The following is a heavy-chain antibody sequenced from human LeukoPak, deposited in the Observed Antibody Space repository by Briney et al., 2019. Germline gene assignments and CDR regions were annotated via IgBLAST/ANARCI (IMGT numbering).Heavy chain of an antibody. V-gene: IGHV3-11*04. J-gene: IGHJ4*02. CDR1: GFTFSDYY. D-gene: IGHD3-3*01. CDR3: ASYDFWSGYQKSGYY. CDR2: ISSSGSTI. Sequence: GGSLRLSCAASGFTFSDYYMSWIRQAPGKGLKWVSYISSSGSTIYYADSVKGRFTISRDNAKNSLYLQMNSLRAEDTAVYYCASYDFWSGYQKSGYYWGQGTLVTVSS.